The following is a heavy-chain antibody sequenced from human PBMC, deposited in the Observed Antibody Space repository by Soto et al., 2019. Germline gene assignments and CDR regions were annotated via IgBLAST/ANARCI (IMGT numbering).Heavy chain of an antibody. J-gene: IGHJ4*02. CDR2: ISGSGGST. CDR3: HFRLGGPE. D-gene: IGHD4-17*01. CDR1: GFTFISYA. V-gene: IGHV3-23*01. Sequence: PWGSLRLSCAASGFTFISYAIIWVRQAPVKGLEWVSAISGSGGSTYYADSVKGRFTISRDNSKNTLYLQMNSLRAEDTAVYYCHFRLGGPEWGQGTLVTVSS.